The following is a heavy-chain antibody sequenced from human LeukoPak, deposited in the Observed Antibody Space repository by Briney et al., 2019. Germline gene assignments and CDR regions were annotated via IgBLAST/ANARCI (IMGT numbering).Heavy chain of an antibody. CDR1: GGSFSSYY. Sequence: SETLSLTCAVYGGSFSSYYWSWIRQPPGKGLEWIGEINHSGSTNYNPSLKSQVTISVDTSKNQFFLKLSSVTAADTAVYYCARGRIVVVPAAINYWGQGTLVTVSS. V-gene: IGHV4-34*01. CDR2: INHSGST. J-gene: IGHJ4*02. D-gene: IGHD2-2*01. CDR3: ARGRIVVVPAAINY.